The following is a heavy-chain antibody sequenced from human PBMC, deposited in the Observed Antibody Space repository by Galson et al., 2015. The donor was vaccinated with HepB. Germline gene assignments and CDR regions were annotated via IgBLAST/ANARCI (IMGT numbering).Heavy chain of an antibody. V-gene: IGHV3-21*01. Sequence: SLRLSCAASGFTSSSYSMNWVRQAPGKGLEWVSSISSSSSYIYYADSVKGRFTISRDNAKNSLYLQMNSLRAEDTAVYYCARRTGDPGGDRTFDYWGQGTLVTVSS. CDR2: ISSSSSYI. J-gene: IGHJ4*02. D-gene: IGHD2-21*01. CDR3: ARRTGDPGGDRTFDY. CDR1: GFTSSSYS.